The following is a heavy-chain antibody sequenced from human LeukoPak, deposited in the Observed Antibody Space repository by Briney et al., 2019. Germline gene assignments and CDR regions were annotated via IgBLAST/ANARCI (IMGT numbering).Heavy chain of an antibody. V-gene: IGHV4-4*02. CDR3: ARLGTMVRGADDAFDI. D-gene: IGHD3-10*01. CDR2: IYHSGST. J-gene: IGHJ3*02. CDR1: GASITSNNW. Sequence: SGTLSLTCAVSGASITSNNWWWSWVRQPPGKGLEWIGEIYHSGSTNYNPSLKSRVTISVDTSKNQFSLKLSSVTAADTAVYYCARLGTMVRGADDAFDIWGQGTMVTVSS.